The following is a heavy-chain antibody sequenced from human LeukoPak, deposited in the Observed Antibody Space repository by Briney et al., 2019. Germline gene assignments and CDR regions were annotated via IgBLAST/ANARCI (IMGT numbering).Heavy chain of an antibody. V-gene: IGHV3-64*01. D-gene: IGHD3-22*01. Sequence: GGSLRLSCAASGFTFSSYAMHWVRQAPGKGLEYVSAISTNGGSTYYANSVKGRFTISRDNSKNTLYLQIGSLRAEDMAMYYCARGDSMIVVVKGFDSWGQGTLVTVSS. J-gene: IGHJ4*02. CDR1: GFTFSSYA. CDR2: ISTNGGST. CDR3: ARGDSMIVVVKGFDS.